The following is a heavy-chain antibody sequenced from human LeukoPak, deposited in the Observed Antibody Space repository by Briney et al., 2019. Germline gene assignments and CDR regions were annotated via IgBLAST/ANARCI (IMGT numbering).Heavy chain of an antibody. J-gene: IGHJ4*02. Sequence: GASVKVSCKASGYTFTGYYMHWVRQAPGQGLEWMGWINPNSGGTNYAQKFQGRVTMTRDTSISTAYMELSRLRSDDTAVYYCARAAHRRSVSSGYCSGGSCLSLGYWGQGTLVTVSS. CDR2: INPNSGGT. V-gene: IGHV1-2*02. CDR1: GYTFTGYY. D-gene: IGHD2-15*01. CDR3: ARAAHRRSVSSGYCSGGSCLSLGY.